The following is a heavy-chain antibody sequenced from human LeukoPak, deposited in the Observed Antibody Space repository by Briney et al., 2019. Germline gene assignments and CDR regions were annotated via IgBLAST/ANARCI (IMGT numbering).Heavy chain of an antibody. CDR1: GGSLSSYY. D-gene: IGHD3-16*01. CDR2: IYYRGRT. CDR3: ARQSDDLGYFQH. J-gene: IGHJ1*01. Sequence: SETLSLTCTVSGGSLSSYYWSWIRQPPGKGLEWIGYIYYRGRTKHNPSLQSRVTISVAPSRNQFSLRLSSVTAADTAVYYCARQSDDLGYFQHWGQGSLVTVS. V-gene: IGHV4-59*08.